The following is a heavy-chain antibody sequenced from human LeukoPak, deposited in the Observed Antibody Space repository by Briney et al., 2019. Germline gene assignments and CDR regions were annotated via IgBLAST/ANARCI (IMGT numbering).Heavy chain of an antibody. V-gene: IGHV3-11*04. CDR1: GFTFSDYY. D-gene: IGHD3-22*01. CDR2: ISSSGSTI. CDR3: ARNYYDSSGYSVDAFDI. Sequence: GGSLRLSCAASGFTFSDYYMSWIRQAPGKGLEWVSYISSSGSTIYYADSVKGRFTISRDNAKNSLYLQMNSLRAEDTAVYYCARNYYDSSGYSVDAFDIWGQGTMVTVSS. J-gene: IGHJ3*02.